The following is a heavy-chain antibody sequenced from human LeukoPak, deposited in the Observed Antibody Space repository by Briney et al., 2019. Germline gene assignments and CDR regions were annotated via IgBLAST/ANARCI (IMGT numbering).Heavy chain of an antibody. CDR1: GPTVISNY. CDR2: IYSGGST. D-gene: IGHD3-22*01. Sequence: LRLAFAPSGPTVISNYMSWGRHAPGKRLEWVLVIYSGGSTYYAASVKGRVTISRDNSKNTLYLQMNSLRAEDTAVYYCARERLGSSGYNAFDIWGQRTMVTVSS. V-gene: IGHV3-53*01. J-gene: IGHJ3*02. CDR3: ARERLGSSGYNAFDI.